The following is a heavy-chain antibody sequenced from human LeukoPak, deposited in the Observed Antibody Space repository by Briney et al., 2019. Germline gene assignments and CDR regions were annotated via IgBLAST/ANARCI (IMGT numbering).Heavy chain of an antibody. D-gene: IGHD4-23*01. CDR3: ARERGGNSPFDS. J-gene: IGHJ4*02. CDR2: INPNSSVT. Sequence: ASVKVSCKTSGYTFTGYCMHWVRQAPGQGLEWMGWINPNSSVTNYAQRFQGRVTMTRDTSISAAYMELRWLTSDDTAVYYCARERGGNSPFDSWGQGTLVTVSS. CDR1: GYTFTGYC. V-gene: IGHV1-2*02.